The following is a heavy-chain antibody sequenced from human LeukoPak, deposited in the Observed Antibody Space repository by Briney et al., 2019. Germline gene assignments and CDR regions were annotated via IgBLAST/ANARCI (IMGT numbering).Heavy chain of an antibody. CDR2: IGSNISAM. D-gene: IGHD3-22*01. V-gene: IGHV3-48*04. Sequence: PGGSLRLSCAASGFTLSDYSMNWVRQAPGKGLEWVSYIGSNISAMYYADSVRGRFTISRDNAKNTLYLQMNSLRAEDTAVYYCARVPHYYDSSGHDCWGQGTLVTVSS. J-gene: IGHJ4*02. CDR1: GFTLSDYS. CDR3: ARVPHYYDSSGHDC.